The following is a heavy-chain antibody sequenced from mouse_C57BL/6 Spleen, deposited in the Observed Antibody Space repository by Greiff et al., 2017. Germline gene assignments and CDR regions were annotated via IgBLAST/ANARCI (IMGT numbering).Heavy chain of an antibody. CDR2: IDPEDGET. D-gene: IGHD2-5*01. J-gene: IGHJ4*01. CDR3: AKSNYGNYYAMDY. CDR1: GFNIKDYY. Sequence: EVKLVESGAELVKPGASVKLSCTASGFNIKDYYMHWVKQRTEQGLEWIGRIDPEDGETKYAPKFQGKATITADTSSNTAYLQLSSLTSEDTAVYYCAKSNYGNYYAMDYWGQGTSVTVSS. V-gene: IGHV14-2*01.